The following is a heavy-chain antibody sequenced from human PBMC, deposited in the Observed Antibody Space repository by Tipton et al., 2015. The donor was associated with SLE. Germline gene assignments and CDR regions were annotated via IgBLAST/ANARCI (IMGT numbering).Heavy chain of an antibody. D-gene: IGHD3-16*01. CDR3: ARDTLGEDGIDF. V-gene: IGHV4-38-2*02. Sequence: TLSLTCDVSGYFISSGYYWGWIRQSPGKGLEWIGSAYHSGSIHYNPSLKSRVTISVDTSQNQCFLELRSVTATDTAVYYCARDTLGEDGIDFWGQGALVTVSS. CDR2: AYHSGSI. J-gene: IGHJ4*02. CDR1: GYFISSGYY.